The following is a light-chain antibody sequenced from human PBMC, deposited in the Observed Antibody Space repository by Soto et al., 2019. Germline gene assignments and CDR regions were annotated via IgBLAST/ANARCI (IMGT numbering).Light chain of an antibody. CDR3: QQLNSYPEIT. J-gene: IGKJ5*01. CDR2: AAS. V-gene: IGKV1-9*01. Sequence: DIQLTQSPSFLSASVGDRVTITCRASQGISSYLAWYQQKPGKAPKLLIYAASTWQSGVPSRFSGSVSGTEFTLTISSLQHEDLATYYCQQLNSYPEITFGQGTRLEIK. CDR1: QGISSY.